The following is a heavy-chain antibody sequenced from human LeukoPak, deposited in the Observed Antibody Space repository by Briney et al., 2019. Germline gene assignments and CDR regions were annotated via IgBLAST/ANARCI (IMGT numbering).Heavy chain of an antibody. Sequence: ASVKVSCKASGGTFSSYAISWVRQAPGQGLEWMGGIIPIFGTANHAQKFQGRVTITADESTSTAYMELSSLRSEDTAVYYCARGPMTTVPNYYYYYYMDVWGKGTTVTVSS. CDR3: ARGPMTTVPNYYYYYYMDV. D-gene: IGHD4-11*01. J-gene: IGHJ6*03. CDR2: IIPIFGTA. CDR1: GGTFSSYA. V-gene: IGHV1-69*13.